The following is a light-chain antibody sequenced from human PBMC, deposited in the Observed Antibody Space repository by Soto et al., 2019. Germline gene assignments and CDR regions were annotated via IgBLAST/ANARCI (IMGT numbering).Light chain of an antibody. CDR2: GAS. Sequence: IVMTQSPATLSVSPGERATLSCRASQSVASNIAWYQQKPGQAPRRLIFGASTRATGIPARFSGGGSGTDFTLIISSLQSEDFAVYYCHQYNNWTWTFGQGTKVDIX. CDR3: HQYNNWTWT. V-gene: IGKV3-15*01. CDR1: QSVASN. J-gene: IGKJ1*01.